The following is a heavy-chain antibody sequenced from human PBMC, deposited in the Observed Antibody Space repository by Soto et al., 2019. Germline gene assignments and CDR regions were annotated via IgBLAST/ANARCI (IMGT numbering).Heavy chain of an antibody. Sequence: PSETLSLTCTVSGGSITSTNYYWGWIRQPPGRDLEWIGSIYFSGTTHYNPSLKSRVTISVDTSKNHFSLRLSSVTASDTAVYYCARHSYFSGSGFWFDPWGQGTLVTVSS. J-gene: IGHJ5*02. CDR2: IYFSGTT. CDR1: GGSITSTNYY. V-gene: IGHV4-39*01. D-gene: IGHD3-10*01. CDR3: ARHSYFSGSGFWFDP.